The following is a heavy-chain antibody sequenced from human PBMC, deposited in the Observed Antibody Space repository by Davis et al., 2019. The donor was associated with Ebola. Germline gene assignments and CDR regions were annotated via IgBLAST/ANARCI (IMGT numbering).Heavy chain of an antibody. CDR3: ARDLRYDSSGYDYYFYMDV. J-gene: IGHJ6*03. CDR1: GGSISSCY. CDR2: IYYSGST. Sequence: PSETLSLTCTVSGGSISSCYWSWIRQPPGKGLEWIGYIYYSGSTYYKPSLKSRVTISLDTSKNQFSLNLYSVTAADTAVYYCARDLRYDSSGYDYYFYMDVWGKGTTVTVSS. V-gene: IGHV4-59*12. D-gene: IGHD3-22*01.